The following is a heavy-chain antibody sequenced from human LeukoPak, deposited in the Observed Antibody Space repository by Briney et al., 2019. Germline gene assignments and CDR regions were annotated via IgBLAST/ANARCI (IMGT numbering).Heavy chain of an antibody. CDR2: INPNSGGT. J-gene: IGHJ5*02. Sequence: ASVKVSCKASGYTFTGYYMHWVRQAPGQGLEWMGWINPNSGGTNYAQKFQGRVTMTRDTSISTAYMELSRLRSDDTAVYYCARATENEYDYVWGSYQNWFDPWGQGTLVTVSS. V-gene: IGHV1-2*02. CDR3: ARATENEYDYVWGSYQNWFDP. CDR1: GYTFTGYY. D-gene: IGHD3-16*02.